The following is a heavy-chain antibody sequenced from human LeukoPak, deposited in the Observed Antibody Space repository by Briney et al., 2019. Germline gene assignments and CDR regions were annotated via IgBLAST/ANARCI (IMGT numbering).Heavy chain of an antibody. J-gene: IGHJ3*02. V-gene: IGHV1-46*01. CDR3: ARIRDGYNDAYDI. CDR2: INPGGDNT. Sequence: ASVKVSSKASGYTFTNYYIHWVRQSPGQGLEWMGLINPGGDNTDYAQNFQGRVTMTRDTSTSTVYMGLSSLRSEHTAVYYCARIRDGYNDAYDIWGQGTMVTVSS. CDR1: GYTFTNYY. D-gene: IGHD5-24*01.